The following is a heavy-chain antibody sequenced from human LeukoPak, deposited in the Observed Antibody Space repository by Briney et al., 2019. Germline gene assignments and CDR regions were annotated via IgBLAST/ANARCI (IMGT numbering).Heavy chain of an antibody. V-gene: IGHV3-21*01. CDR2: ITSFSTYI. CDR3: ARDKPDSSWYGPKDY. CDR1: GFSFSGYT. J-gene: IGHJ4*02. Sequence: PGGSLRLSCAASGFSFSGYTMNWVRQAPGKGLEWVSSITSFSTYIYYAASVEGRFTISRDNAKNLLYLQMNSLRAEDTAVYYCARDKPDSSWYGPKDYWGRGTLVTVSS. D-gene: IGHD6-13*01.